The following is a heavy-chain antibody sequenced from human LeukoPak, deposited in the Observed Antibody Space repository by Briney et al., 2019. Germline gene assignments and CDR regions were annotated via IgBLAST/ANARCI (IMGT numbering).Heavy chain of an antibody. D-gene: IGHD3-9*01. J-gene: IGHJ4*02. CDR3: ARGADAPYYDILTGPPPPDY. V-gene: IGHV3-30-3*01. CDR1: GFTFSTYA. CDR2: ISYDGSNE. Sequence: GGSLRLSCAASGFTFSTYAMHWVRQAPGKGLEWVAVISYDGSNENYADSVKGQFTISRDNSKNTLYLQMNSLRAEDTAVYYCARGADAPYYDILTGPPPPDYWGQGTLVTVSS.